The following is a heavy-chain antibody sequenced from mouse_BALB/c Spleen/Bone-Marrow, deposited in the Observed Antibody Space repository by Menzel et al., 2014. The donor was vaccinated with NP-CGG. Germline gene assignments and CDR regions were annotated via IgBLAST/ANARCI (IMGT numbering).Heavy chain of an antibody. CDR1: GYSFTSYW. Sequence: VQPQESGPQLVRPGASVKISCKASGYSFTSYWMHRVKQRPGQGLEWIGMIDPSDSETRLNQKFKDKATLTVDKSSSTAYMQLSSPTSEDSAVYYCARVWDEGSYAMDYWGQGTSVTVSS. D-gene: IGHD4-1*01. V-gene: IGHV1S126*01. CDR2: IDPSDSET. CDR3: ARVWDEGSYAMDY. J-gene: IGHJ4*01.